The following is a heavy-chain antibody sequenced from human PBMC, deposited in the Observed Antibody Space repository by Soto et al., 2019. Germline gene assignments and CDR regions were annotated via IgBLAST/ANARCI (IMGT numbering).Heavy chain of an antibody. V-gene: IGHV1-69*01. J-gene: IGHJ4*02. CDR2: IIPIFGTA. CDR3: ARRSCGGDCFTYYFDY. CDR1: GGTFNSYA. D-gene: IGHD2-21*02. Sequence: QVQLVQSGAEVKKPGSSVKVSCKASGGTFNSYAISWVRQAPGQGLEWMGGIIPIFGTANYAQKFQGRVTITADESTSTAYMELSSLRSEDTAVYYCARRSCGGDCFTYYFDYWGQGTLVTVSS.